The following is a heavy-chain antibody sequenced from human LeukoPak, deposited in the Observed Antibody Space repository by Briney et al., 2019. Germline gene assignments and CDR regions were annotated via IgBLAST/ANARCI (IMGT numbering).Heavy chain of an antibody. CDR2: ISVSGTYI. CDR1: EFTFTSYA. Sequence: GGSLRLSCAASEFTFTSYAMSWVRQAPGKGLEWVSSISVSGTYIYYSDSVKGRFTISRDNAKNSLYLEMNSLRSDDTAIYYCARDRDYGTFDYWGQGTLVTVSS. CDR3: ARDRDYGTFDY. D-gene: IGHD4-17*01. V-gene: IGHV3-21*01. J-gene: IGHJ4*02.